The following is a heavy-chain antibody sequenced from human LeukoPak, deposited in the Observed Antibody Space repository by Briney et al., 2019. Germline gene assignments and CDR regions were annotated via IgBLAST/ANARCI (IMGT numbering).Heavy chain of an antibody. J-gene: IGHJ4*02. CDR2: IYPSDGRT. V-gene: IGHV1-46*04. Sequence: ASVKVSCKTSGYTFSDWYIHWVRQAPGQGLEWMGVIYPSDGRTTYAQGMQGRVTITRDTSTSTVYMEPSSLRSEDTAVYYCATDGGHWNFNYWGQGTLVTVSS. D-gene: IGHD1-1*01. CDR3: ATDGGHWNFNY. CDR1: GYTFSDWY.